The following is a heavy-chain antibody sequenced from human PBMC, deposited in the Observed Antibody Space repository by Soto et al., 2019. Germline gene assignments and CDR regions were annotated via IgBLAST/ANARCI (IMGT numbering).Heavy chain of an antibody. Sequence: PSETLSLTCTVSGGSISSSTYYWGWMRQPPGKGLEWVGYIYHSGSTYYNPSLKSRVTISVDRSKNQFSLKLSSVTAADTTVYYCARGMTTVTTLDYWGQGTLVTVSS. CDR2: IYHSGST. CDR3: ARGMTTVTTLDY. J-gene: IGHJ4*02. D-gene: IGHD4-4*01. CDR1: GGSISSSTYY. V-gene: IGHV4-30-2*01.